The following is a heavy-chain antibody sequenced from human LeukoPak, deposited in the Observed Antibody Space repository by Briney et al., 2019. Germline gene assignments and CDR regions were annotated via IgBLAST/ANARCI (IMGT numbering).Heavy chain of an antibody. CDR2: IRDGRGRT. D-gene: IGHD4-4*01. Sequence: GGSLRLSCAASGLAFNTFGFNWVRQAPGKGLEWVSLIRDGRGRTYYADSVKGRFTISRDNSNNTLYLQMNSLRAEDTAVYYCARGSPMATVYWGQGTLVTVSS. CDR3: ARGSPMATVY. J-gene: IGHJ4*02. CDR1: GLAFNTFG. V-gene: IGHV3-23*01.